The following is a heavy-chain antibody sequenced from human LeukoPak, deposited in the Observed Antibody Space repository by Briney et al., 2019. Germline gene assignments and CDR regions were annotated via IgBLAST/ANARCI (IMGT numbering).Heavy chain of an antibody. CDR2: ISYDGSNK. CDR3: AKAQYDFWSGYYGSGYYYYMDV. V-gene: IGHV3-30*18. CDR1: GFTFSSYG. D-gene: IGHD3-3*01. J-gene: IGHJ6*03. Sequence: GGSLRLSCAASGFTFSSYGMHWVGQAPGKGLEWVAVISYDGSNKYYADSVKGRFTISRDNSKNTLYLQMNSLRAEDTAVYYCAKAQYDFWSGYYGSGYYYYMDVWGKGTTVTVSS.